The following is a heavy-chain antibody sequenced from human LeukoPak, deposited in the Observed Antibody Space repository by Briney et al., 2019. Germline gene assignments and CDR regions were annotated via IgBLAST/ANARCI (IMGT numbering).Heavy chain of an antibody. Sequence: PGGSLRLSCAASGFTFSSYAMHWVRQAPGKGLEWIAYVYYSGSTDYNPSLKSRVTISVDTSRNQFSLKLSSVTAADSAVYYCARRTTSTAHFDYWGQGILVTVSS. J-gene: IGHJ4*02. V-gene: IGHV4-59*08. CDR3: ARRTTSTAHFDY. CDR1: GFTFSSYA. D-gene: IGHD1-1*01. CDR2: VYYSGST.